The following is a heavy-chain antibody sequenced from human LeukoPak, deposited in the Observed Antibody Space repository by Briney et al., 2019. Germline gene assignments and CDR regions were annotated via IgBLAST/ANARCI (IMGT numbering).Heavy chain of an antibody. V-gene: IGHV3-23*01. D-gene: IGHD6-19*01. Sequence: GGSLRLSCAASGFPFNTQAMRWVRQAPGKGLEWVSSIIAGGGATFYADSVRGRFTISRDNSRNTLDLQMNSLRVEDTAVYYCGKGRVSEWGQGTLVTVSS. J-gene: IGHJ4*02. CDR3: GKGRVSE. CDR2: IIAGGGAT. CDR1: GFPFNTQA.